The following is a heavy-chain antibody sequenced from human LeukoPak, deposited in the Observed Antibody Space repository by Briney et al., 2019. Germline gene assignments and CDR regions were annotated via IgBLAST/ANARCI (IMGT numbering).Heavy chain of an antibody. Sequence: GRSLRLPCAASGFTFSSYGMHWVRQAPGKGLEWVAVIWYDGSNKYYADSVKGRFTISRDNSKNTLYLQMNSLRAEDTAVYYCAKDHAGDDSSGYYFDYWGQGTLVTVSS. D-gene: IGHD3-22*01. V-gene: IGHV3-33*06. J-gene: IGHJ4*02. CDR3: AKDHAGDDSSGYYFDY. CDR2: IWYDGSNK. CDR1: GFTFSSYG.